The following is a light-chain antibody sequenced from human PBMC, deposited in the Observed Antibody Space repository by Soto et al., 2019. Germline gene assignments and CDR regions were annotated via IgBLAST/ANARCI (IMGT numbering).Light chain of an antibody. CDR2: GAS. CDR3: QRYGSSRK. CDR1: QSVSSSY. Sequence: EIVLTQSPGTLSLSPGERATLSCRASQSVSSSYLAWYQQKPGQAPRLLIYGASSRATGIPDRFSGSGSGTDFTLTISRLEPEGCAVYYGQRYGSSRKFGQGTKVEIK. J-gene: IGKJ1*01. V-gene: IGKV3-20*01.